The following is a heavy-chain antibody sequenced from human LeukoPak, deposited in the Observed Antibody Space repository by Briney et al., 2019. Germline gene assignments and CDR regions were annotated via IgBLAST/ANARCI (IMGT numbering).Heavy chain of an antibody. CDR1: GFTFSSYS. CDR3: AVNYCSGGSCYFNFDY. Sequence: PGGSLRLSCAASGFTFSSYSMNWVRQAPGKGLEWVSSISSSSYIYYADSVKGRFTISRDNAKNSLYLQMNSLRAEDTAVYYCAVNYCSGGSCYFNFDYWGQGTLVTVSS. CDR2: ISSSSYI. D-gene: IGHD2-15*01. J-gene: IGHJ4*02. V-gene: IGHV3-21*01.